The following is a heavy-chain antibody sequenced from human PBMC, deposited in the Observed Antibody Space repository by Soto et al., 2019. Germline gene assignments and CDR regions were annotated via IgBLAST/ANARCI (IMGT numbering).Heavy chain of an antibody. Sequence: GESLKISCEASGYSFTSNWIGWVRQMPGKGLEWMGIINPADSDIKYSPSFQGQVTISADKSISTVYLQWSSLQASDTAMYYCARYCRKEKGYTIRRLLYWREGTLVRLL. CDR2: INPADSDI. V-gene: IGHV5-51*01. D-gene: IGHD2-15*01. J-gene: IGHJ4*02. CDR3: ARYCRKEKGYTIRRLLY. CDR1: GYSFTSNW.